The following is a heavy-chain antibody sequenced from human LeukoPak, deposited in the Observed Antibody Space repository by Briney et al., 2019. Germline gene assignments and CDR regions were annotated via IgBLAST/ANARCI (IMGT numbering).Heavy chain of an antibody. CDR2: IKSKTDGGTT. J-gene: IGHJ4*02. CDR1: VFIFGNAW. V-gene: IGHV3-15*07. D-gene: IGHD3-9*01. Sequence: GGSLRLSCAASVFIFGNAWMNWVRQAPGKGREWVGRIKSKTDGGTTDYAAPVKGRFIISRDDSKNTLYLQMNSLKTEDTALYYCTTVYLTGEGNDYWGQGTLVTVSS. CDR3: TTVYLTGEGNDY.